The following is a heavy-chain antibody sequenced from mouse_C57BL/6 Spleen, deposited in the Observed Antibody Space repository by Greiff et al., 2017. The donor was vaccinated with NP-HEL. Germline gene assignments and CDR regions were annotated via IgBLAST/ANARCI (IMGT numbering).Heavy chain of an antibody. CDR2: INPNNGGT. Sequence: EVQLQQSGPELVKPGASVKISCKASGYTFTDYYMNWVKQSHGKSLEWIGDINPNNGGTSYNQKFKGKATLTVDKSSSTAYMELRSLTSEDSAVYYCARGRSKIYFDYWGQGTTLTVSS. V-gene: IGHV1-26*01. CDR3: ARGRSKIYFDY. J-gene: IGHJ2*01. D-gene: IGHD2-5*01. CDR1: GYTFTDYY.